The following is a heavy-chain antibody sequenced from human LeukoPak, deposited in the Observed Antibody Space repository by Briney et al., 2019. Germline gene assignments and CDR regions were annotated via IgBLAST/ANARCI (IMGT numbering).Heavy chain of an antibody. CDR2: IYYSGST. CDR3: ARGSDDSSGYYSLFDY. D-gene: IGHD3-22*01. V-gene: IGHV4-61*01. Sequence: SETLSLTCSVSGYSISSGYYWSWIRQPPGKGLEWIGYIYYSGSTNYNPSLKSRVTISVDTSKNQFSLKLSSVTAADTAVYYCARGSDDSSGYYSLFDYWGQGTLVTVSS. CDR1: GYSISSGYY. J-gene: IGHJ4*02.